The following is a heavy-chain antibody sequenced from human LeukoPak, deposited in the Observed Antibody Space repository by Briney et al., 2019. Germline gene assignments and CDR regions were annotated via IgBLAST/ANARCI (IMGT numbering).Heavy chain of an antibody. Sequence: PGGSLRLSCAASGFTFSRYTMSWVRQAPGKGLEWISSISGSGGITYYASGRTTYYAESVKGRFTVSRDNSKNTLYLEMNSLTAEDTAVHYGTIPLLIEMSMNYYFVYWGEGILVTLSP. V-gene: IGHV3-23*01. J-gene: IGHJ4*02. D-gene: IGHD2/OR15-2a*01. CDR1: GFTFSRYT. CDR2: ISGSGGITYYASGRTT. CDR3: TIPLLIEMSMNYYFVY.